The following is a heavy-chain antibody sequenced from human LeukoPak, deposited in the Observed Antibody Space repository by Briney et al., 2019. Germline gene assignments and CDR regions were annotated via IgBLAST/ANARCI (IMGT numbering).Heavy chain of an antibody. CDR3: ARGEELALLGYFDY. CDR2: ISPGGGTT. Sequence: GGSLRLSCAVSGFAFGSEAMSWVRQSPARGLEWVASISPGGGTTYYADYVKGRFTISRDNSKNTLYLQMNSLRAEDTAVYYCARGEELALLGYFDYWGQGTLVTVSS. V-gene: IGHV3-23*01. D-gene: IGHD1-26*01. J-gene: IGHJ4*02. CDR1: GFAFGSEA.